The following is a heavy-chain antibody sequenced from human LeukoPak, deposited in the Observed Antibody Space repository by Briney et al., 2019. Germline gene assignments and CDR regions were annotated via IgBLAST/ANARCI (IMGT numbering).Heavy chain of an antibody. V-gene: IGHV3-74*01. CDR3: ARVQRERYYDFWSGATDDAFDI. CDR2: INTDGSST. J-gene: IGHJ3*02. D-gene: IGHD3-3*01. Sequence: GGSPRLSCAASGFTFSSYAMSWVRQAPGKGLVWVSRINTDGSSTSYADSVKGRFTISRDNAKNTLYLQMNSLRAEDTAVYYCARVQRERYYDFWSGATDDAFDIWGQGTMVTVSS. CDR1: GFTFSSYA.